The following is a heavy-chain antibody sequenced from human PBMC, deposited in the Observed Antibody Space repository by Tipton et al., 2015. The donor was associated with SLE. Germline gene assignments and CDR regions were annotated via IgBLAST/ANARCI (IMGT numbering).Heavy chain of an antibody. Sequence: SLRLSCAASGLAFDDQTMHWVRQGPGKGLEWVSLISWDGIKTYYADSVKGRFTISRDNSKNSLYLQMNSLRAEDTAVYYCAKDMVATILGPFDYWGQGTLVTVSS. CDR1: GLAFDDQT. J-gene: IGHJ4*02. V-gene: IGHV3-43*01. D-gene: IGHD5-12*01. CDR2: ISWDGIKT. CDR3: AKDMVATILGPFDY.